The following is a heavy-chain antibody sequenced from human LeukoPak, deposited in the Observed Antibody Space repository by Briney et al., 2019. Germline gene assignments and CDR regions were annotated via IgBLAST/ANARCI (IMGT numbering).Heavy chain of an antibody. D-gene: IGHD7-27*01. Sequence: SETLSLTCTVSGYSISSGYYWNWIRQPAGKGLEWIGRIYTSGSTTYNPSLKSRVTISLDTSKNQFSLNLNSVTAADTAVYYCARSGNWGLPYFDYWGQGTLVTFSS. CDR2: IYTSGST. J-gene: IGHJ4*02. CDR3: ARSGNWGLPYFDY. V-gene: IGHV4-61*02. CDR1: GYSISSGYY.